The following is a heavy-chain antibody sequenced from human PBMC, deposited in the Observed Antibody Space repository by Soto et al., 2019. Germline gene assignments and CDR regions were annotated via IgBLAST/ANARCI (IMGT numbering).Heavy chain of an antibody. CDR3: ARGDWSGGSCYFTDAFDI. V-gene: IGHV1-8*01. J-gene: IGHJ3*02. CDR1: GYTFTSYD. Sequence: QVQLVQSGAEVKKPGASVKVSCKASGYTFTSYDINWVRQATGQGLEWMGWMNPNSGNTGYAQKFQGRVTMTRNTSISTAYMELSSLRSEDTAVYYCARGDWSGGSCYFTDAFDIWGQGTMVTVSS. D-gene: IGHD2-15*01. CDR2: MNPNSGNT.